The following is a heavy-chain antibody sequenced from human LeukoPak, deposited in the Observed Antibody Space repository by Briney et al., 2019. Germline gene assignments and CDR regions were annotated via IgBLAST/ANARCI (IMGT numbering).Heavy chain of an antibody. Sequence: AASVKVSCKASGYTFTSYAMRWVRQAPGQRLEWMGWINAGNGNTKYSQKFQGRVTITRDTSASTAYMELSSLRSEDTAVYYCARPPGGAGTAGDYWGQGTLVTVSS. D-gene: IGHD6-19*01. J-gene: IGHJ4*02. V-gene: IGHV1-3*01. CDR3: ARPPGGAGTAGDY. CDR2: INAGNGNT. CDR1: GYTFTSYA.